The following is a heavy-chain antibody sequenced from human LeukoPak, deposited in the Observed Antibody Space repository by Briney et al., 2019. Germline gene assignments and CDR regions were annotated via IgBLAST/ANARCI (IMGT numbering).Heavy chain of an antibody. Sequence: PSETLSLTCAVSGGSISSSNWWSWVRQPPGEGLEWIGEIYHGGSTNYNPSLKSRVTISVDKSKNQFSLKLSSVTAADTAVYYCASDTIPRDAFDIWGQGTMVTVSS. CDR3: ASDTIPRDAFDI. J-gene: IGHJ3*02. V-gene: IGHV4-4*02. CDR1: GGSISSSNW. CDR2: IYHGGST. D-gene: IGHD5-24*01.